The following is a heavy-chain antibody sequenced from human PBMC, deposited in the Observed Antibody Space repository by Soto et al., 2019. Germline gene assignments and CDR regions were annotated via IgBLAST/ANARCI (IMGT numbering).Heavy chain of an antibody. J-gene: IGHJ6*03. D-gene: IGHD6-6*01. Sequence: EVQLAESGGGLAQPGGSLRLSCAASGFTLSGYAMDWVRQAPGKGLEYVSGISSNGVGTYYANSVQGRFTISRDNSKNTVYLQRGSLRPEDMAVYYCARRARPDFYYMAVGGKGPTSTVSS. CDR2: ISSNGVGT. V-gene: IGHV3-64*01. CDR1: GFTLSGYA. CDR3: ARRARPDFYYMAV.